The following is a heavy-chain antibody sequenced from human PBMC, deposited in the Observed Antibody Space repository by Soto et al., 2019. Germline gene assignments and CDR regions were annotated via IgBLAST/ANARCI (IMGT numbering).Heavy chain of an antibody. CDR2: IYYSGST. D-gene: IGHD6-19*01. Sequence: SETLSLTCTVSGGSISSSSYYWGWIRQPPGKGLEWIGSIYYSGSTYYNPSLKSRVTISVDTSKNQFSLKLSSVTAADTAVYYCASPQWLDDYWGQGTLVTVSS. CDR1: GGSISSSSYY. J-gene: IGHJ4*02. CDR3: ASPQWLDDY. V-gene: IGHV4-39*01.